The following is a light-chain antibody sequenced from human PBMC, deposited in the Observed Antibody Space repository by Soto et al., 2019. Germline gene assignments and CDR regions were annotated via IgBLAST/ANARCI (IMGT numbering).Light chain of an antibody. V-gene: IGKV3-20*01. CDR2: GAP. Sequence: EIVLTQSPGTLSLSPGERATLSCRASQSVTSTYLAWYQQKPGQAPKLLMYGAPSRAAGIPDRFSGSGSGTDFTLTISRLEPEDFAVYFCQQYANSPLTFGGGTKVEIK. J-gene: IGKJ4*01. CDR1: QSVTSTY. CDR3: QQYANSPLT.